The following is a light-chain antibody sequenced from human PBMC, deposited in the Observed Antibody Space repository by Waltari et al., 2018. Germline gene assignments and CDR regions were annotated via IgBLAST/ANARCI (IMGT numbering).Light chain of an antibody. CDR3: QVWDRTGDHVI. Sequence: YVLTQPPSVSVTPGRTARIPCGGNNIGRKTVHWYQQKPGLAPVLVVYEDKERPSGIPERFSASNSGNTATLTISGVAAGDEADYYCQVWDRTGDHVIFGGGTKLTVL. V-gene: IGLV3-21*03. J-gene: IGLJ2*01. CDR2: EDK. CDR1: NIGRKT.